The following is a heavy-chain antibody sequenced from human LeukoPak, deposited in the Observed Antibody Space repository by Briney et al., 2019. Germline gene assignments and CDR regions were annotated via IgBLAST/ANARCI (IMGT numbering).Heavy chain of an antibody. D-gene: IGHD5-18*01. CDR1: GFTVSSNY. CDR3: AREVAGGYSYLDY. CDR2: IYSGGST. Sequence: GGSLRLSCAASGFTVSSNYMSWVRQASGKGLEWVSVIYSGGSTYYADSVKGRFTISRDNSKNTLYLQMNSLRAEDTAVYYCAREVAGGYSYLDYWGQGTLVTVSS. V-gene: IGHV3-53*01. J-gene: IGHJ4*02.